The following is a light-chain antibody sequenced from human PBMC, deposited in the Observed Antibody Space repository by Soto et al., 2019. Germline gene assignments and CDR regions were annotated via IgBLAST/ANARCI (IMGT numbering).Light chain of an antibody. CDR1: SSDVGGYNY. V-gene: IGLV2-14*01. CDR3: TSYTSSTTLDV. J-gene: IGLJ1*01. Sequence: QSVLTQPASVSGSPGQSITISCIGTSSDVGGYNYVSWYQQHPGKAPKLMIYEVSNRPSGVSNRFSGSKSGHTASLTISGLQSEDEADYFCTSYTSSTTLDVFGTGTKVTVL. CDR2: EVS.